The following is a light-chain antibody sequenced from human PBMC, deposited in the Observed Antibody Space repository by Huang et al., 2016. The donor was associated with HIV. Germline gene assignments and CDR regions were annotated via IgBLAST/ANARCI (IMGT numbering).Light chain of an antibody. J-gene: IGKJ1*01. CDR1: QCVSSSY. Sequence: EIVLTQYPGTLSLSPGERATLSCRASQCVSSSYLAWYQQEPGQAPRLLSCGASSRATGIPDRFGGMGSGTDFTLTISRLEPEDFAVYYCHQLRSSPRTFGQGTKVEIK. CDR3: HQLRSSPRT. V-gene: IGKV3-20*01. CDR2: GAS.